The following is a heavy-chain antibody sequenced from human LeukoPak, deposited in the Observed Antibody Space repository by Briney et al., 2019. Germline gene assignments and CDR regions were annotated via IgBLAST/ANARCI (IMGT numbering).Heavy chain of an antibody. J-gene: IGHJ4*02. Sequence: GGSLRLSCAAFGLTFSNHWMHWVRQAPGKGLVWVSRIDGDGSGTSYADSVKGRFTISRDNAKNTSYLQMDSLRAEDSAVYYCATVFDYWGQGTLVTVSS. V-gene: IGHV3-74*01. D-gene: IGHD4-17*01. CDR3: ATVFDY. CDR2: IDGDGSGT. CDR1: GLTFSNHW.